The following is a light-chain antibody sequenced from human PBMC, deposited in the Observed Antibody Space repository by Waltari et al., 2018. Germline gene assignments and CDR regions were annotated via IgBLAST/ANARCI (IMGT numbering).Light chain of an antibody. V-gene: IGKV1-33*01. CDR2: DAS. J-gene: IGKJ2*01. CDR3: QQYDDFPPYT. Sequence: DIQMTQSPSSLSASVGDRVITSCQASRDIKNFLNWYQQKPGKAPKLLIYDASNLEIGVPSRFSGRGSGTHFTFTISSLQPEDVATYYCQQYDDFPPYTFGQGTKVDIK. CDR1: RDIKNF.